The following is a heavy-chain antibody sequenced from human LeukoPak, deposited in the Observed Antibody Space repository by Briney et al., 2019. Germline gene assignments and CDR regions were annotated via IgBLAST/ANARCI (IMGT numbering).Heavy chain of an antibody. Sequence: SATLSLTCSVSGVSINHYYWSWIRPPAGKGLEWIGRIHSTGATDYNPSLKSRLTMSVDTSRNEFSVKLNSVTVADTAFYYCARGLGVGAGRPLDYWGQGTLVTVSS. CDR2: IHSTGAT. CDR3: ARGLGVGAGRPLDY. J-gene: IGHJ4*02. CDR1: GVSINHYY. V-gene: IGHV4-4*07. D-gene: IGHD1-26*01.